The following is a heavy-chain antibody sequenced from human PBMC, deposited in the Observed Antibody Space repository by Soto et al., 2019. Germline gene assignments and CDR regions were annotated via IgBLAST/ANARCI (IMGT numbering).Heavy chain of an antibody. CDR1: GGTFSSYA. D-gene: IGHD3-22*01. CDR2: IIPIFGTA. Sequence: QVQLVQSGAEVKKPGSSVKVSCKASGGTFSSYAISWVRQAPGQGLEWMGGIIPIFGTANYAQKFQGRVTITADKSTSTAYMELSSPRSEDTAVYYCARGGSYYDSSGYYRGFGYWGQGTLVTVSS. V-gene: IGHV1-69*06. CDR3: ARGGSYYDSSGYYRGFGY. J-gene: IGHJ4*02.